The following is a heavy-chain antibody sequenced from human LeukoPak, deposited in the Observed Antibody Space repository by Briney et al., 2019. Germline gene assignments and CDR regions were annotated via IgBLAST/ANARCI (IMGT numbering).Heavy chain of an antibody. J-gene: IGHJ4*02. Sequence: GGSLRLSCAASGFTFSNYWVHWVRQAPGKGLVWVSRINPDGSTINYADSVKGRFTISRDNAKNTLYLQMNSLRAEDTAVYYCAKRPAYYYDSSGYYYFDYWGQGTLVTVSS. CDR1: GFTFSNYW. CDR2: INPDGSTI. D-gene: IGHD3-22*01. CDR3: AKRPAYYYDSSGYYYFDY. V-gene: IGHV3-74*01.